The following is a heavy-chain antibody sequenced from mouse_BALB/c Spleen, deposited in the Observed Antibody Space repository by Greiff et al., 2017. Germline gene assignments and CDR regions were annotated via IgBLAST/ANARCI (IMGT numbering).Heavy chain of an antibody. J-gene: IGHJ4*01. V-gene: IGHV5-6*01. Sequence: VQLKESGGDLVKPGGSLNLSCAASGFTFSSYGMSWDRQTPDKRLEWVATISSGGRYTYYPDSVKGRFTISRDNAKNTLYLQMSSLKSEDTAMYYCARRRRGAVDYDDYAMDYWGQGSSVTGSA. CDR3: ARRRRGAVDYDDYAMDY. D-gene: IGHD2-4*01. CDR2: ISSGGRYT. CDR1: GFTFSSYG.